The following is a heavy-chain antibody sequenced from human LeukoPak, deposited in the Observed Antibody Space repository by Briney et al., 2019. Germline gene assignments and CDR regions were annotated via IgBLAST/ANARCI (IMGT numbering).Heavy chain of an antibody. CDR1: GFTFSSYA. V-gene: IGHV3-23*01. D-gene: IGHD4-17*01. Sequence: GGSLRLSCAASGFTFSSYAMSWVRQAPGKGLEWVSGISGSGGSTYQADSVKGRFTISRDNSKNTLYLQMNSLRAEDTAVYYCAKLQSDGLRTYYGMDVWGQGTTVTVSS. CDR2: ISGSGGST. J-gene: IGHJ6*02. CDR3: AKLQSDGLRTYYGMDV.